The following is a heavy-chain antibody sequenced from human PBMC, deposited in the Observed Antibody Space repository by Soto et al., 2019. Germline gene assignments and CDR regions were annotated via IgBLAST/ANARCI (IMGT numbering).Heavy chain of an antibody. V-gene: IGHV3-15*01. J-gene: IGHJ2*01. CDR3: FQAQDGIRACPPVSAFLLNRSSDL. D-gene: IGHD1-26*01. CDR2: IKSKTGGGTT. Sequence: GKGLEWVVRIKSKTGGGTTDYAAPVKGRFNISRDDSKNTLYLQMNSLKTEDTAVYFFFQAQDGIRACPPVSAFLLNRSSDL.